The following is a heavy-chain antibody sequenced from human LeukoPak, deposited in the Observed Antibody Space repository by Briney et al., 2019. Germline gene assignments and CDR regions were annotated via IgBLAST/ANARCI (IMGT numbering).Heavy chain of an antibody. CDR2: ISSSSSYI. V-gene: IGHV3-21*01. Sequence: GGSLRLSCAASGFTFSSYSMNWVRQAPGKGLEWVSSISSSSSYIYYADSVKGRFTISRDNAKNSLYLQMNSLRAEDTAVYYCARRSYCSGGSCVHSFDYWGQGTLVTVSS. CDR3: ARRSYCSGGSCVHSFDY. CDR1: GFTFSSYS. J-gene: IGHJ4*02. D-gene: IGHD2-15*01.